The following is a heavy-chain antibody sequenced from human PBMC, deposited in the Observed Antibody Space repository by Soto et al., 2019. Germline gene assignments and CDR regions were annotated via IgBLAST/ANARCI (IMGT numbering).Heavy chain of an antibody. CDR1: GYTFTSYG. CDR3: ARVKGSGYHNWFDP. D-gene: IGHD3-22*01. Sequence: ASVKVSCKGSGYTFTSYGITWVRQAPGQGLEWMGWISAHNGNTDYAQKLQGRVTMTTDTSTSTAYMELRSLRSDDTAVYYCARVKGSGYHNWFDPWGQGTLVTVSS. CDR2: ISAHNGNT. J-gene: IGHJ5*02. V-gene: IGHV1-18*01.